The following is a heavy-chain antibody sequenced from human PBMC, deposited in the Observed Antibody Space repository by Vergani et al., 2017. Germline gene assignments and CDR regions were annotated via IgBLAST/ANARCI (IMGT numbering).Heavy chain of an antibody. CDR3: TKGSRGYTGYFFDY. D-gene: IGHD5-12*01. J-gene: IGHJ4*02. Sequence: EVQLLEAGGGLAQPGGSLRLSCTASGFSFTNYAMSWVRQAPGKGLEWVSSVSGSSATPYYADSVKGRFIISRDNSKNTLHLQMNSLRADDTAVYYCTKGSRGYTGYFFDYWGQGTLATVSS. V-gene: IGHV3-23*01. CDR2: VSGSSATP. CDR1: GFSFTNYA.